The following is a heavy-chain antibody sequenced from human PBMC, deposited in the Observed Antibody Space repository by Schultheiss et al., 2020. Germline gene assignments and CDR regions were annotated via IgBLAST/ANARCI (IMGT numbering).Heavy chain of an antibody. D-gene: IGHD3-16*02. CDR1: GFTFSSYG. CDR2: IWYDGSNK. CDR3: ARAIGLHLGELSFLIDY. V-gene: IGHV3-33*01. Sequence: GESLKISCAASGFTFSSYGMHWVRQAPGKGLEWVAVIWYDGSNKYYADSVKGRFTISRDNSKNTLYLQMNSLRAEDTAVYYCARAIGLHLGELSFLIDYWGQGTLVTVSS. J-gene: IGHJ4*02.